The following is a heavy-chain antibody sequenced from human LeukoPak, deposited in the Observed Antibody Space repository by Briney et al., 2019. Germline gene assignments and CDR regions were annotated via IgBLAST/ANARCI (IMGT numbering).Heavy chain of an antibody. Sequence: SETLSLTCTVSGYSISSGYYWGWIRQPPGKGLEWIGSIYHSGSTYYNPSFKSRVTISVDTSKNQFSLKLSSVTAADTAVYYCARAFLELRFPANWFDPWGQGTLVTVSS. CDR3: ARAFLELRFPANWFDP. V-gene: IGHV4-38-2*02. J-gene: IGHJ5*02. CDR1: GYSISSGYY. CDR2: IYHSGST. D-gene: IGHD1-7*01.